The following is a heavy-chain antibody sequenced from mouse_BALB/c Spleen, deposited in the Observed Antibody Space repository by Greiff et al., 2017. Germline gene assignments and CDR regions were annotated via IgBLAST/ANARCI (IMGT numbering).Heavy chain of an antibody. V-gene: IGHV5-9-4*01. Sequence: EVKLVESGGGLVKPGGSLKLSCAASGFTFSSYAMSWVRQSPEKRLEWVAEISSGGSYTYYPDTVTGRFTISRDNAKNTLYLEMSSLRSEDTAMYDCARDHNQRFAYWGQGTLVTVSA. CDR2: ISSGGSYT. D-gene: IGHD6-1*01. CDR3: ARDHNQRFAY. J-gene: IGHJ3*01. CDR1: GFTFSSYA.